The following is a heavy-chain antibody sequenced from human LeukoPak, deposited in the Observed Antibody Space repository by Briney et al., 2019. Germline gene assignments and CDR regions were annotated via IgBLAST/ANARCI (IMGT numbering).Heavy chain of an antibody. Sequence: GWSLRLSCAASGFTFSSYSMNWVRQAPGKGLEWVSSISSSSYIYYADSVKGRFTISRDNAKNSLYLQMSSLRAEDTAVYYCARDEHSYGRKFDYWGQGTLVTVSS. CDR1: GFTFSSYS. V-gene: IGHV3-21*01. CDR2: ISSSSYI. CDR3: ARDEHSYGRKFDY. D-gene: IGHD5-18*01. J-gene: IGHJ4*02.